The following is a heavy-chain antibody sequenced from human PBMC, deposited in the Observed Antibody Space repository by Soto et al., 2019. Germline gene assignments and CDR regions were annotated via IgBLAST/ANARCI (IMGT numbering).Heavy chain of an antibody. CDR1: GYRFTGYW. V-gene: IGHV5-51*01. CDR3: ARLAYCSGGSCPPPYYYFPGMDV. Sequence: GESQKVCCRGSGYRFTGYWVGCVRQMTGKGLEWMGIIYPGDSDTRYSPSFQGQVTISADKSVSTAYLQWSSLKASDTAMYYCARLAYCSGGSCPPPYYYFPGMDVWGQGTTVTVSS. CDR2: IYPGDSDT. D-gene: IGHD2-15*01. J-gene: IGHJ6*02.